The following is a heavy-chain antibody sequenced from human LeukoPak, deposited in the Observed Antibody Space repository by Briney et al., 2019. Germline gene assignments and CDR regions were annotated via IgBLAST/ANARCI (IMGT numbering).Heavy chain of an antibody. CDR1: GYTFTGYY. Sequence: ASVKVSCKASGYTFTGYYMHWVRQAPGQGLEWMGWINSNSGGTNYAQKFQGRVTMTRDTSISTAYMELSRLRSDDTAVYYCARAKTYYDFWSGYWIFDYWGQGTLVTVSS. J-gene: IGHJ4*02. V-gene: IGHV1-2*02. CDR3: ARAKTYYDFWSGYWIFDY. D-gene: IGHD3-3*01. CDR2: INSNSGGT.